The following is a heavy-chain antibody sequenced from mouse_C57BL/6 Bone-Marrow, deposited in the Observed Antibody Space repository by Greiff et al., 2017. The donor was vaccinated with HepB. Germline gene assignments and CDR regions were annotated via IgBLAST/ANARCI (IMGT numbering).Heavy chain of an antibody. J-gene: IGHJ1*03. CDR3: GITTVVEGDWYFDV. CDR1: GYTFTDYN. CDR2: INPNNGGT. D-gene: IGHD1-1*01. V-gene: IGHV1-18*01. Sequence: EVQLQQSGPELVKPGASVKIPCKASGYTFTDYNMDWVKQSHGKSLEWIGDINPNNGGTIYNQKFKGKATLTVDKSSSTAYMELRSLTSEDTAVYYCGITTVVEGDWYFDVWGTGTTVTVSS.